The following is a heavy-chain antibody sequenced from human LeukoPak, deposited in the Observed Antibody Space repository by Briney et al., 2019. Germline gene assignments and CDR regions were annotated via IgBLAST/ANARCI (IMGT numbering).Heavy chain of an antibody. D-gene: IGHD2-15*01. CDR1: GGSISSSSYY. CDR3: ARDCSGGSCYMAFDI. J-gene: IGHJ3*02. V-gene: IGHV4-39*07. CDR2: SYYSGST. Sequence: TSETLSLACTVSGGSISSSSYYWGWIRQPPGKGLKWIARSYYSGSTYYNPSLKSRVTISVETSKHQFSPKLSSVTAADTAVYYCARDCSGGSCYMAFDIWGQGTMVTVSS.